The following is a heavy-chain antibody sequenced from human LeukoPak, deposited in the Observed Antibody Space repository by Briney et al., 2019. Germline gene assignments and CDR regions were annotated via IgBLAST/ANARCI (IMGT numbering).Heavy chain of an antibody. V-gene: IGHV1-2*02. D-gene: IGHD2-15*01. CDR3: KRSSWDCSSGSCYTNMNFDH. J-gene: IGHJ4*02. CDR1: GYTFDGYY. Sequence: ASVKVSCKASGYTFDGYYMHWVRRAPGQGLEWLGWINPDKGATKTAQKFRDRVIMTTDKSLAKAYMEVTNLNSEDTAVYFCKRSSWDCSSGSCYTNMNFDHWGQGSLVTVSS. CDR2: INPDKGAT.